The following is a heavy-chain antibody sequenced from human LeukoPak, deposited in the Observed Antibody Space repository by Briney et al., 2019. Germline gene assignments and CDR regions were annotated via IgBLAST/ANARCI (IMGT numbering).Heavy chain of an antibody. D-gene: IGHD3-22*01. V-gene: IGHV1-69*13. CDR3: ARGGYYYDSSGYSHLPDY. CDR2: IIPFVGTT. CDR1: GGTFSSYA. J-gene: IGHJ4*02. Sequence: GASVKVSCKASGGTFSSYAFSWVRQAPGQGLEWMGGIIPFVGTTNYAQMFQGRVTITADESTSTAYMELSSLRSEDTAVYYCARGGYYYDSSGYSHLPDYWGQGTLVTVSA.